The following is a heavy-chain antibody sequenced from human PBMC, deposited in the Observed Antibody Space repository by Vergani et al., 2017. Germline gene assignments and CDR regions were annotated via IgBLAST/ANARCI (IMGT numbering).Heavy chain of an antibody. V-gene: IGHV4-59*01. Sequence: QVQLQESGPGLVKPSETLSLTCTVSGGSISSYYWSWIRQPPGKGLEWIGYIYYSGSTNYNPSLTSRVTISVDTSKNQFSLKLSSVTAADTAVYYCARGIETGIAARYYYMDVWGKGTTVTVSS. CDR1: GGSISSYY. CDR3: ARGIETGIAARYYYMDV. D-gene: IGHD6-6*01. J-gene: IGHJ6*03. CDR2: IYYSGST.